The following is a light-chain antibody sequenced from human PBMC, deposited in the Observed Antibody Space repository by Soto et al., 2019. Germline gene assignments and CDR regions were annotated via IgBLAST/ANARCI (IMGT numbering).Light chain of an antibody. J-gene: IGKJ5*01. CDR3: QYYGSSHSNI. CDR2: DAS. Sequence: EIVLTQSPGTLSLSPGERATLSCRASQSISSNYLAWYQHKPGQAPRLLIYDASSKATGTPDRFSGSGSGTDFTLTISRLEPEDFAVYYCQYYGSSHSNIFGQGTRLEIK. V-gene: IGKV3-20*01. CDR1: QSISSNY.